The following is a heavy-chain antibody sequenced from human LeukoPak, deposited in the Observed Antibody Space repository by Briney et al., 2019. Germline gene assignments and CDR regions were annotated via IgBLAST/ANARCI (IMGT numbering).Heavy chain of an antibody. Sequence: GGSLRLSCAASGFSFSDHYMSWIRQAPGKGLEWVSYISRSGSTIYYADSVKGRFTISRDNAKNSLYLQMNSLRVEDTAVYYCVRTASRIFGMQWGQGTLVIVSS. CDR1: GFSFSDHY. CDR2: ISRSGSTI. J-gene: IGHJ4*02. D-gene: IGHD3-3*01. CDR3: VRTASRIFGMQ. V-gene: IGHV3-11*04.